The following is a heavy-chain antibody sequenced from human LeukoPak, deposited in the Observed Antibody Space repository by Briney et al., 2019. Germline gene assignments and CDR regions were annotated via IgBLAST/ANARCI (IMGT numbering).Heavy chain of an antibody. CDR3: AKGNTRGDI. J-gene: IGHJ3*02. D-gene: IGHD2/OR15-2a*01. V-gene: IGHV3-7*03. CDR1: GFTFSDYS. Sequence: GGSLRLSCAASGFTFSDYSMSWVRQAPGKGLEWVANIKHDGSEKYYVDSVKGRFTISRDNAKNSLYLRMNSLRAEDTAVYYCAKGNTRGDIWGQGTMVTVSS. CDR2: IKHDGSEK.